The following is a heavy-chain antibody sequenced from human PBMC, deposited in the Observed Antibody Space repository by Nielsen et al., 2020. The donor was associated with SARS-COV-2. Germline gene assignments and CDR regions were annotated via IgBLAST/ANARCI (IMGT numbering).Heavy chain of an antibody. CDR3: AKSRRRGYIYGPLDS. J-gene: IGHJ4*02. CDR1: GFTVRIYG. Sequence: GGYMRLSSAACGFTVRIYGMQWLPQAPGTGLESVAARSNAGTGKKYADSVKDRFTISSDGSKSTLYLQMNSLRAEDTAVYYCAKSRRRGYIYGPLDSGGQGTLVTVSS. V-gene: IGHV3-30*18. CDR2: RSNAGTGK. D-gene: IGHD5-18*01.